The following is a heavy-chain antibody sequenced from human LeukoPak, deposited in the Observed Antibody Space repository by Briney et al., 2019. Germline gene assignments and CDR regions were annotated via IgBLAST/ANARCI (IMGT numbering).Heavy chain of an antibody. D-gene: IGHD6-19*01. CDR3: ARVEGSSGWYLLGY. J-gene: IGHJ4*02. CDR2: IYYSGST. CDR1: GGSISSYY. Sequence: PSETLSLACTVSGGSISSYYWSWIRQPPGKGLEWIGYIYYSGSTNYNPSLKSRVTISVDTSKNQFSLKLSSVTAADTAVYYCARVEGSSGWYLLGYWGQGTLVTVSS. V-gene: IGHV4-59*01.